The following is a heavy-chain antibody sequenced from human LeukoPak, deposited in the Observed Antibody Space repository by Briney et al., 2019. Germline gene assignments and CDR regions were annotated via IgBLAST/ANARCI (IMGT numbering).Heavy chain of an antibody. J-gene: IGHJ3*02. CDR1: GGTFSSYA. Sequence: ASVKVSCKASGGTFSSYAISWVRQAPGQGLEWMGGIIPIFGTANYAQKFQGRVTITTDESTSTAYMELSSLRSEDTAVYYCARPEGDAFDIWGQGTMVTVSS. V-gene: IGHV1-69*05. CDR2: IIPIFGTA. CDR3: ARPEGDAFDI.